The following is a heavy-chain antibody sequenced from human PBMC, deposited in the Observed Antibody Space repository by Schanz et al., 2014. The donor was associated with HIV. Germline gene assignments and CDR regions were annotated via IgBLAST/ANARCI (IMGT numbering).Heavy chain of an antibody. D-gene: IGHD2-8*01. CDR2: IYSGGHT. Sequence: EVQLVESGGGLVQPGRSLRLSCAASGFTVSSIYMSWVRQAPGRGLEWVSVIYSGGHTYYADSVKGRFTISRDNSKNTLFLQMNSLRAEDTAVYYCANSGYCISGICYTRGDGMDVWGQGTTVTVSS. CDR1: GFTVSSIY. V-gene: IGHV3-53*01. J-gene: IGHJ6*02. CDR3: ANSGYCISGICYTRGDGMDV.